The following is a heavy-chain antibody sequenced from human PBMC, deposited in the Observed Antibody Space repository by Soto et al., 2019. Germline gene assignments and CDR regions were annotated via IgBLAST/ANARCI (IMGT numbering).Heavy chain of an antibody. D-gene: IGHD1-26*01. CDR2: IYYSGST. CDR3: ARVGSSCHSGGCYYYYGLGV. Sequence: QVRLQESGPGLVKPSETLSLSCLVSGDSVCNGPYYWSWIRQSPGEGLEWIAYIYYSGSTNVNPSLESRVNISIDMSKNQFFLELRSVTAADAAVYFCARVGSSCHSGGCYYYYGLGVWGQGTTVAISS. CDR1: GDSVCNGPYY. J-gene: IGHJ6*02. V-gene: IGHV4-61*01.